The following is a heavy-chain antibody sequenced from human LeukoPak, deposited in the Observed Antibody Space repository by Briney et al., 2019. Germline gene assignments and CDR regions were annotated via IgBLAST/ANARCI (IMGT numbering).Heavy chain of an antibody. CDR1: GGTFSSYA. CDR3: ARSRGVVPAAIWENWFDP. Sequence: GASVKVSCKASGGTFSSYAISWVRQARGQGLEWMGGIIPIFGTANYAQKFQGRVTITTDESTSTAYMELSSLRSEDTAVYYCARSRGVVPAAIWENWFDPWGQGTLVTVSS. D-gene: IGHD2-2*01. J-gene: IGHJ5*02. CDR2: IIPIFGTA. V-gene: IGHV1-69*05.